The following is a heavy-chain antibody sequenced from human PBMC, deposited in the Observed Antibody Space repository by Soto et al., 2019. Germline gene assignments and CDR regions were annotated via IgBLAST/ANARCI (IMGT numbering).Heavy chain of an antibody. CDR1: GFTFISHA. D-gene: IGHD3-16*02. V-gene: IGHV3-23*01. J-gene: IGHJ4*02. CDR3: ARDLLCYLH. CDR2: ISAGGDGA. Sequence: EVQLLESGGGLVQPGGALRLSCAASGFTFISHAMSWVRQAPGKGLEWVSSISAGGDGAYYADSVKGRFTISRANSSNALYLQMNSLRTEDTAVYYCARDLLCYLHWGQGTLVTVTS.